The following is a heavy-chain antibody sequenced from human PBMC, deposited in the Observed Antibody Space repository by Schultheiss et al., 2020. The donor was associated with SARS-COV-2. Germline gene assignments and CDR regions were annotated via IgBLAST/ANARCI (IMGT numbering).Heavy chain of an antibody. V-gene: IGHV1-18*01. CDR3: ARDEPNYDSDWYFDL. Sequence: ASVKVSCKASGGTFSSYAISWVRQATGQGLEWMGWISAYNGNTNYAQKLQGRVTMTTDTSTSTAYMELSSLRSEDTAVYYCARDEPNYDSDWYFDLWGRGTLVTVSS. J-gene: IGHJ2*01. CDR1: GGTFSSYA. CDR2: ISAYNGNT. D-gene: IGHD1-7*01.